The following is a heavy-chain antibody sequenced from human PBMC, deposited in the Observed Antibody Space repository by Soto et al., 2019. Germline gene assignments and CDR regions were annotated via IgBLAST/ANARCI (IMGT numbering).Heavy chain of an antibody. CDR3: ARFDWNYPFFDY. Sequence: ASVTVSCKASGYTFTSYGISWVRQAPGQGLEWMGWISAYNGNTNYAQKLQGRVTMTTDTSTSTAYMELRSLRSDDTAVYYCARFDWNYPFFDYWGQGTLVTVSS. CDR2: ISAYNGNT. D-gene: IGHD1-7*01. J-gene: IGHJ4*02. CDR1: GYTFTSYG. V-gene: IGHV1-18*01.